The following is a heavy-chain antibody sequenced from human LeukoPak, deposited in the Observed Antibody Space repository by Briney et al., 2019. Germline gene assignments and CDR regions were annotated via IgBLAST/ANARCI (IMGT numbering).Heavy chain of an antibody. D-gene: IGHD5-18*01. V-gene: IGHV1-18*01. CDR2: ISSYNGDT. CDR1: GYTFINFG. J-gene: IGHJ4*02. Sequence: ASVKVSCKACGYTFINFGISWVRQAPGQGLEWMGWISSYNGDTNYAQKLQGRVTMTTDTSTSTAYMELRSLRSDDSAVYYCARVYSFGYGVAYWGQGTLVTVSS. CDR3: ARVYSFGYGVAY.